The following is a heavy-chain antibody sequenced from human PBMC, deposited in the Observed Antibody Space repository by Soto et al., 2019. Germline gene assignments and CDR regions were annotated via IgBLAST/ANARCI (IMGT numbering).Heavy chain of an antibody. J-gene: IGHJ5*02. V-gene: IGHV4-39*01. CDR1: AGSISSSSYY. CDR3: ESMRLSIAVAAPGNWLDP. D-gene: IGHD6-19*01. CDR2: IYYSGST. Sequence: SETLSLTCTVSAGSISSSSYYWGWIRQQPGKGLEWFGSIYYSGSTYYNPTHRQRVTISVDTSKNLFTLKLSSVMAAGTAVYYCESMRLSIAVAAPGNWLDPCGQGTLVTVSS.